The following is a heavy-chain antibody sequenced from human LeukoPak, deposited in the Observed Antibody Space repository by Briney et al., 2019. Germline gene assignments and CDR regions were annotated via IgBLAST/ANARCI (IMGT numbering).Heavy chain of an antibody. Sequence: SETLSLTCAASGGSISSYYWSWIRQPPGKGLEWIGYIYYSGSTNYNPSLKSRVTISVDTSKNQFSLKLCSVTAADTAVYYCASTSSSWYNYYYHYMDVWGKGTTVTVSS. J-gene: IGHJ6*03. D-gene: IGHD6-13*01. CDR2: IYYSGST. CDR1: GGSISSYY. CDR3: ASTSSSWYNYYYHYMDV. V-gene: IGHV4-59*01.